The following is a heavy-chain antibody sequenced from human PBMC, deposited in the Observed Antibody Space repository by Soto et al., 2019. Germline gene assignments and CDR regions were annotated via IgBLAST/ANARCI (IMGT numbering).Heavy chain of an antibody. D-gene: IGHD2-2*01. CDR1: GDSVSSDSYY. J-gene: IGHJ4*02. V-gene: IGHV4-61*01. CDR3: ARLDCVSPRCHFDY. Sequence: QVQLKESGPGLVKPSETLSLTCTVSGDSVSSDSYYWSWIRQPPGRDLEWIGYMYYSGSTNSNPSLTSRVTMSLDTSKNQFSRNLSSVTAADSAMYYCARLDCVSPRCHFDYWGQGVLVTVAS. CDR2: MYYSGST.